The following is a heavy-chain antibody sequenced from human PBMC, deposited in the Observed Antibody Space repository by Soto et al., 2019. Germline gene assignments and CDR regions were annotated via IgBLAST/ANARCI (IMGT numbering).Heavy chain of an antibody. CDR2: TYYSGST. CDR3: AREDYFDSGGSAI. Sequence: QVQLQESGPGLVKPSETLSLTCSVSGGSFSNYYWSWIRQPPGKGLEGIGNTYYSGSTTYNPSLMSRVTISVDTTNHHVYLKLSFVTAADPAMYCRAREDYFDSGGSAIWGQGTLVTVS. D-gene: IGHD3-22*01. J-gene: IGHJ4*02. CDR1: GGSFSNYY. V-gene: IGHV4-59*01.